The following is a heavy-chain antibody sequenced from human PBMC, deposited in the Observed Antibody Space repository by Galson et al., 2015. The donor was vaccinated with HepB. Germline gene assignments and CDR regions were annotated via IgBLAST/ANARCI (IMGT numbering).Heavy chain of an antibody. CDR1: GCTFISYA. V-gene: IGHV3-23*01. CDR3: AKGAVAGTDVPTFFDV. D-gene: IGHD6-19*01. CDR2: VSGSGGLT. J-gene: IGHJ2*01. Sequence: SLRLSCAAPGCTFISYAMPWVRQAPGEGLEGVSTVSGSGGLTSYAASVRGRFPISRDNSKNTLYLQMNSLRAEDTAVDYGAKGAVAGTDVPTFFDVWGRGTLVTVSS.